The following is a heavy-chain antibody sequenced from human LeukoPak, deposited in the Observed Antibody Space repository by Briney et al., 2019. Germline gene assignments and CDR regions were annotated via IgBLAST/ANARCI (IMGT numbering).Heavy chain of an antibody. CDR3: ARQRRYCSGDNCYQRTFDY. V-gene: IGHV3-21*01. Sequence: PGGSLRLSCAATGFTFSSYNMNWVRQAPGKGLEWVTCISASSSFIYYADSVKGRITISRDNAKNSLYLQLNSLRAEDTAVYYCARQRRYCSGDNCYQRTFDYWGQGTLVTVSS. CDR2: ISASSSFI. J-gene: IGHJ4*02. D-gene: IGHD2-15*01. CDR1: GFTFSSYN.